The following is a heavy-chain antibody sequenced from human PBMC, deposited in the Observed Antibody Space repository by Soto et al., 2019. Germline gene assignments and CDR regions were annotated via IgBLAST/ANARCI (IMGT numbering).Heavy chain of an antibody. CDR1: GFTFSSYA. D-gene: IGHD1-26*01. CDR2: ISYDGSNK. CDR3: VREPGNGSPTDYYYYGMDV. Sequence: QVQLVESGGGVVQPGRSLRLSCAASGFTFSSYAMHWVRQAPGKGLEWVAVISYDGSNKYYADSVKGRFTISRDNSKNTLYLQMNSLRAEDTAVYYCVREPGNGSPTDYYYYGMDVWGQGTTVTVSS. V-gene: IGHV3-30-3*01. J-gene: IGHJ6*02.